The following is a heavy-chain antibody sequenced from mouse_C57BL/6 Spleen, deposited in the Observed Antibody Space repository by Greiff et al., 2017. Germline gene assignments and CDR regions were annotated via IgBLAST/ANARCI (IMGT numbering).Heavy chain of an antibody. CDR3: ARITTGEAMDY. Sequence: QVTLQVSGPGILQPSQTLSLTCSFSGFSLSTFGMGVGWIRQPSGKGLEWLAHILWDDDKYYNPALKIRLTISKNTAKTQVFLKIANVYTAYTATYYCARITTGEAMDYWGQGTSVTVSS. V-gene: IGHV8-8*01. CDR1: GFSLSTFGMG. CDR2: ILWDDDK. D-gene: IGHD1-1*01. J-gene: IGHJ4*01.